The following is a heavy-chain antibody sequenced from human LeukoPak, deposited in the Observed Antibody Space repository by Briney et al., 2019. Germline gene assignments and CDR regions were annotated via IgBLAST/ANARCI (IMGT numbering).Heavy chain of an antibody. CDR3: ARYRGYYISYFDY. CDR1: DVSFGGYY. J-gene: IGHJ4*02. CDR2: INHSGST. D-gene: IGHD3-22*01. Sequence: SETLSLTCAVYDVSFGGYYWSWIRQPPGKGLEWIGEINHSGSTNYNPSLKSRVTISVDTSKNQFSLKLSSVTAAATAVYYCARYRGYYISYFDYWGQGTLVTVSS. V-gene: IGHV4-34*01.